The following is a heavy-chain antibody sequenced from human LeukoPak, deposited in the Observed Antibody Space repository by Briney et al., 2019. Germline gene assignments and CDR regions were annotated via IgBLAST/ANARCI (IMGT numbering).Heavy chain of an antibody. J-gene: IGHJ6*03. V-gene: IGHV3-23*01. CDR2: VNGRGATT. Sequence: PGGSLRLSCAASGFASGFTFSDYAVSWVRQAPRKGPEWVASVNGRGATTYYADSVRGRFTISRDNSKNTVYLQMISLGADDTAVYFCAKAPATGEGYYFYYMDVWGKGTTVTVSS. CDR3: AKAPATGEGYYFYYMDV. CDR1: GFTFSDYA. D-gene: IGHD7-27*01.